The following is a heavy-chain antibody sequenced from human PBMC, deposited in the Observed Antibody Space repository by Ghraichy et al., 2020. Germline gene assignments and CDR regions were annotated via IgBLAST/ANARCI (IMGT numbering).Heavy chain of an antibody. V-gene: IGHV1-46*01. D-gene: IGHD1-1*01. CDR2: INPSGGST. Sequence: ASVKVSCKASGYTFTSYYIHWVRQAPGQGLEWMGIINPSGGSTSYAQNFQGRVTVTRDTSTSTVYMELSSLRSEDTAVYYCATDPAGGYSPPGGCWGQGTLVTVSS. CDR3: ATDPAGGYSPPGGC. J-gene: IGHJ4*02. CDR1: GYTFTSYY.